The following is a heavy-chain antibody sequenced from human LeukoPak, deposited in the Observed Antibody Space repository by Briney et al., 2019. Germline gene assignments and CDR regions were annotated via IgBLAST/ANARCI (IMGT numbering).Heavy chain of an antibody. D-gene: IGHD4-17*01. CDR1: GGSFSGYY. J-gene: IGHJ4*02. CDR2: INHSGST. V-gene: IGHV4-34*01. CDR3: ARATVTTYRRRIKYYFDY. Sequence: SETLSLTCAVYGGSFSGYYWSWIRQPPGKGLEWIGEINHSGSTNYNPSLKSRVTISVDTSKNQFSLKLSSVTAADTAVYYCARATVTTYRRRIKYYFDYWGQGTLVTVSS.